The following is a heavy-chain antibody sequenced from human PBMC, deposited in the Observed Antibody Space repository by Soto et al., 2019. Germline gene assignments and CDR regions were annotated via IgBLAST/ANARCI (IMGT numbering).Heavy chain of an antibody. CDR2: ISSSSSTI. V-gene: IGHV3-48*02. CDR3: ARDPITVILGGPFDY. Sequence: PGGSLRLSCAASGFTFSSYSMNWVRQAPGKGLEWVSYISSSSSTIYYADSVKGRFTISRDNAKNSLFLQMNSLRDEDTAVYYCARDPITVILGGPFDYWGQGTLVTVSS. D-gene: IGHD3-22*01. J-gene: IGHJ4*02. CDR1: GFTFSSYS.